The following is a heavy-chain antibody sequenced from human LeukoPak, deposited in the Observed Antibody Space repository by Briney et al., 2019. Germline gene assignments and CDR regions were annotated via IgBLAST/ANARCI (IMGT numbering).Heavy chain of an antibody. CDR3: ARVGVAIDHFDY. CDR2: IYSGGST. D-gene: IGHD5-12*01. CDR1: GFTVSSNY. J-gene: IGHJ4*02. V-gene: IGHV3-53*01. Sequence: GGSLRLSCAASGFTVSSNYMSWVHQAPGKGLEWVSVIYSGGSTYYADSVKGRFTISRDNSKNTLYLQMNSLRAEDTAVYYCARVGVAIDHFDYWGQGTLVTVSS.